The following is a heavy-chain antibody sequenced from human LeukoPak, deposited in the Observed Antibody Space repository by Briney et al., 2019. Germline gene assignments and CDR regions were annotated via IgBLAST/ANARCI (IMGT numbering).Heavy chain of an antibody. D-gene: IGHD3-10*01. CDR2: IYYSGST. CDR3: ARSNGSGSYYFDY. CDR1: GGSIRSYY. Sequence: PSETLSLTCTVSGGSIRSYYWSWIRQPPGKGLEWIGYIYYSGSTNYNPSLKSRVTISVDTSKNQFSLKLSSVTAADTAVYYCARSNGSGSYYFDYWGQGTLVTVSS. V-gene: IGHV4-59*01. J-gene: IGHJ4*02.